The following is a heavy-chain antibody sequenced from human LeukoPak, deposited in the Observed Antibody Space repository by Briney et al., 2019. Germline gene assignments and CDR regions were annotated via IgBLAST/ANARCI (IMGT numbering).Heavy chain of an antibody. D-gene: IGHD2-8*02. CDR3: AKPCWEDGYCTGGVCGNDY. V-gene: IGHV3-23*01. J-gene: IGHJ4*02. Sequence: PGGSLRLSCAASGFTFSSYAMSWVRQAPGKGLEWVSAISGSGGSTYYADSVKGRFTISRDNSKNTLYLQMNSLRAEDTAVYYCAKPCWEDGYCTGGVCGNDYWGQGTLVTVSS. CDR2: ISGSGGST. CDR1: GFTFSSYA.